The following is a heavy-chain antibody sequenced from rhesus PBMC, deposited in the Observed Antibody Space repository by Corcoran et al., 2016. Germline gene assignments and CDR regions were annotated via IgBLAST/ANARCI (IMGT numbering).Heavy chain of an antibody. J-gene: IGHJ6*01. V-gene: IGHV1S2*01. Sequence: QVQLVQSGAEVKKPGSSVKVSCKASGYTFTDYYMHWVRQAHRQGLEWMEWINPNNGNTKFAQKFQGRVTMARDTSTSTADMELSSLRSEDTAVYYCARDQGSWNNGGLDSWGQGVVVTVSS. CDR1: GYTFTDYY. D-gene: IGHD1-20*01. CDR2: INPNNGNT. CDR3: ARDQGSWNNGGLDS.